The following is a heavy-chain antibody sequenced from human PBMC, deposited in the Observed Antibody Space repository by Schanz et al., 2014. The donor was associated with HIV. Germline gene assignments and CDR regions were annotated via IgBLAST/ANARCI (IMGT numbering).Heavy chain of an antibody. V-gene: IGHV1-2*02. Sequence: QLVQSGPEVKKPGTSVKVSCKASGFTFTSSAVQWVRQARGQRLEWIGWINPNSGGTNYAQKFQGRVTMTRDTSISTAYMELTSLRSDDTAMYYCARDLNRWRDGSEKWFDTWGQGTLVTVSS. D-gene: IGHD2-15*01. CDR1: GFTFTSSA. CDR2: INPNSGGT. J-gene: IGHJ5*02. CDR3: ARDLNRWRDGSEKWFDT.